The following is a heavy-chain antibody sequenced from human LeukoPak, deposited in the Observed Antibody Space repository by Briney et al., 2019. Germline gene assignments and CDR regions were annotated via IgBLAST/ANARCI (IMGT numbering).Heavy chain of an antibody. Sequence: GGSLRLSCAASGFTFSSYAMHWVRQAPGKGLEWVAVISYDGSNKYYADSVKGRFTISRDNSKNTLYLQMNSLRAEDTAVYYCARPNYYDSNGYYSPPGYWGQGTLVTVSS. V-gene: IGHV3-30-3*01. D-gene: IGHD3-22*01. CDR3: ARPNYYDSNGYYSPPGY. J-gene: IGHJ4*02. CDR1: GFTFSSYA. CDR2: ISYDGSNK.